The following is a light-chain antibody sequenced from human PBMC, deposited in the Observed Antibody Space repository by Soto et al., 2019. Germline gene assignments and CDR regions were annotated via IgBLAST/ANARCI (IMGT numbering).Light chain of an antibody. V-gene: IGLV2-14*01. CDR1: SSDVGGYDY. CDR3: SSYTSSTSYV. Sequence: QSVLTQPASVSGSPERSITISCTGTSSDVGGYDYVSWYQQHPGKAPKLMIYEVSNRPSGVSNRFSGSKSGNTASLTISGLQAEDEADYYCSSYTSSTSYVFGTGTKVTVL. CDR2: EVS. J-gene: IGLJ1*01.